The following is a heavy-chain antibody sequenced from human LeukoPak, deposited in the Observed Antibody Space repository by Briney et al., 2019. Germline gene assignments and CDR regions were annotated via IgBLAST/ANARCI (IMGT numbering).Heavy chain of an antibody. D-gene: IGHD6-19*01. CDR2: IYYSGST. CDR1: GGSISSSSYY. Sequence: SETLSLTCTVSGGSISSSSYYWGGIRQPPGKGLEWIGSIYYSGSTYYNPSLKSRVTISVDTSKNQFSLKLSSVTAAATAVNYCARHQEVAVAYWGQGTLVTVSS. J-gene: IGHJ4*02. CDR3: ARHQEVAVAY. V-gene: IGHV4-39*01.